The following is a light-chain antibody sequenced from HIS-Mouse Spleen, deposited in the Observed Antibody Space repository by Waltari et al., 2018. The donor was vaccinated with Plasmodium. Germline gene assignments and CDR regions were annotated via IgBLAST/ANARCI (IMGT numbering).Light chain of an antibody. Sequence: TQSTATLSVSPGERAPLSCRARQRVRSNSTWYQQKPGQAPRLLVYGASTRATGIPARFSGSGSETEFTLTISSLQSEDFAVYYCEQYNNWSFTFGPGTKVDMK. CDR2: GAS. J-gene: IGKJ3*01. CDR1: QRVRSN. V-gene: IGKV3-15*01. CDR3: EQYNNWSFT.